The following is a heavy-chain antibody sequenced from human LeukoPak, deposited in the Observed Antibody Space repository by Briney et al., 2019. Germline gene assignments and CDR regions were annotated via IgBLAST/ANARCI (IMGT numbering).Heavy chain of an antibody. V-gene: IGHV4-59*01. D-gene: IGHD6-19*01. CDR3: ARDTTVASGMQY. J-gene: IGHJ4*02. CDR2: IYIKST. CDR1: GGSISTFS. Sequence: SETLSLTCTVSGGSISTFSRSWLRQFPGKGLEWIGSIYIKSTNYNPSLKSRVAISVDTSKNQFSLRLDSVTTADTAVYYCARDTTVASGMQYWGQGTLVTVSS.